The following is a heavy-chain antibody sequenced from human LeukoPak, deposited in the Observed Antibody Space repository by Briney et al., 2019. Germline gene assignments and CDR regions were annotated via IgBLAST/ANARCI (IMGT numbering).Heavy chain of an antibody. V-gene: IGHV3-74*01. CDR3: ASSGFFTYYYDISGYHWFDP. D-gene: IGHD3-22*01. J-gene: IGHJ5*02. Sequence: GGSLRLSCAASGFSISSYWMHWVRQAPGKGLLWVSGINSDGSSTSYADSVKGRVTISRDNAKNTLYLQINSLRAEDTAVYYCASSGFFTYYYDISGYHWFDPWGQGTLVTVSS. CDR2: INSDGSST. CDR1: GFSISSYW.